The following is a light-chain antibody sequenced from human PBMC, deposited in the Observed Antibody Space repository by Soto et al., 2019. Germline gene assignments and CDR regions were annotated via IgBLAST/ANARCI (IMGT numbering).Light chain of an antibody. Sequence: DIVMTQSPASLAASLGERATIHCKSSHSVLNTSNNRTYLAWYQQKPGLPPKLLIYWASTREVGVPDRFRGSGSGTDFTLSINTLQAEDAAVYFCQQYYSPPLSFGGGTHVEIK. V-gene: IGKV4-1*01. J-gene: IGKJ4*02. CDR3: QQYYSPPLS. CDR2: WAS. CDR1: HSVLNTSNNRTY.